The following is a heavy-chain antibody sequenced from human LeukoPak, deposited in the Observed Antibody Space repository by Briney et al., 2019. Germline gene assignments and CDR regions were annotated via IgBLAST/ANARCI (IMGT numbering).Heavy chain of an antibody. J-gene: IGHJ5*02. CDR3: ARVSDFWSGYPRFDP. V-gene: IGHV4-59*01. Sequence: PSETLSLTCTVSGGSISSYYWSWIRQPPGKGLEWIGYIYYSGSTNYNPSLKSRVTISVDTSKNQFSLKLSSVTAADTAVYYCARVSDFWSGYPRFDPWGQGTLVTVSS. D-gene: IGHD3-3*01. CDR2: IYYSGST. CDR1: GGSISSYY.